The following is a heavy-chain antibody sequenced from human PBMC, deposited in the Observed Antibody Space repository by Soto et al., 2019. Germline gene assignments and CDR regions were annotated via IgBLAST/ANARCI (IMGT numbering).Heavy chain of an antibody. Sequence: SVKVSCKASGGTFSSYAISWVRQAPGQGLEWMGGIIPIFGTANYAQKFQGRVTITADESTSTAYMELSSLRSEDTAVYYCARDEAAAGRSDYYYGMDVRGQGTTVTVSS. CDR3: ARDEAAAGRSDYYYGMDV. CDR1: GGTFSSYA. CDR2: IIPIFGTA. D-gene: IGHD6-13*01. V-gene: IGHV1-69*13. J-gene: IGHJ6*02.